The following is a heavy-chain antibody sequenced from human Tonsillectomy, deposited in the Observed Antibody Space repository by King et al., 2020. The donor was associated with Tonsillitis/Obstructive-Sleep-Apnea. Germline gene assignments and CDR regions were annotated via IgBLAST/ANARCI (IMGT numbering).Heavy chain of an antibody. CDR2: IDWDDDK. CDR1: GLSLTTSGIC. V-gene: IGHV2-70*01. Sequence: VTLKESGPALVKPTQTLTLTCTFSGLSLTTSGICVSWIRQPPGKALEWLAHIDWDDDKYYSTSLKNRLTISKDTSKNQVVLTMTNMDPVDTATYYCARLTEGIYDSRGYYYLGAFVIWGQGTMVTVSS. CDR3: ARLTEGIYDSRGYYYLGAFVI. J-gene: IGHJ3*02. D-gene: IGHD3-22*01.